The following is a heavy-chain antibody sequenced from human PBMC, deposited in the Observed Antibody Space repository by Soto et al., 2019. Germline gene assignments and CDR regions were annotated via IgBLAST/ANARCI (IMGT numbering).Heavy chain of an antibody. CDR3: ARDSTIFGVVNIHSVPSVGY. D-gene: IGHD3-3*01. CDR2: ISYDGSNK. V-gene: IGHV3-30-3*01. Sequence: GGSLRLSCAASGFTFSSYAMHWVRQAPGKGLEWVAVISYDGSNKYYADSVKGRFTISRDNSKNTLYLQMNSLRAEDTAVYYCARDSTIFGVVNIHSVPSVGYWGQGTLVTVSS. CDR1: GFTFSSYA. J-gene: IGHJ4*02.